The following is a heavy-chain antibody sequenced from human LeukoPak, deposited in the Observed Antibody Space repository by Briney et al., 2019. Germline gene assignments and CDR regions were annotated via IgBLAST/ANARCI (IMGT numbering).Heavy chain of an antibody. CDR2: ISYDDNHK. CDR3: ARDPMPRSGSYGGGWFDP. D-gene: IGHD1-26*01. Sequence: GRSLTLSCAASGFTFNNYAIHWVRQAPGKGLEWVGVISYDDNHKYYADSVKGRFTISRDNSKNTVYLQMNSLRAEDMAVYYCARDPMPRSGSYGGGWFDPWGQGTLVTVSS. J-gene: IGHJ5*02. V-gene: IGHV3-30*04. CDR1: GFTFNNYA.